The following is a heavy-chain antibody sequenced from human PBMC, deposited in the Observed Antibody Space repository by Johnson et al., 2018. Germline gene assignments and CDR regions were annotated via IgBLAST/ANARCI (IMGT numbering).Heavy chain of an antibody. J-gene: IGHJ3*01. CDR1: GYTFTSYD. CDR3: AILGDTERGDAFDF. D-gene: IGHD5-18*01. Sequence: QVQLVQSGAEVKKPGASVKVSCKASGYTFTSYDINWVRQATGQGLEWMGWMNPNSGNTGYAQKFQGRVTMTRNTSISTAYMEMRSLRSEDTAVYYCAILGDTERGDAFDFWGQGTMVTVSS. V-gene: IGHV1-8*01. CDR2: MNPNSGNT.